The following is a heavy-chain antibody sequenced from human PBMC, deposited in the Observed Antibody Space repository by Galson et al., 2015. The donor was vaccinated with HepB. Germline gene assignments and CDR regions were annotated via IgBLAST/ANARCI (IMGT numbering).Heavy chain of an antibody. CDR1: GFSLSAYY. CDR2: ISTGGTTI. J-gene: IGHJ3*01. V-gene: IGHV3-11*01. Sequence: SLRLSCAASGFSLSAYYMTWIRQAPGKGLEWISYISTGGTTIYYADSVKGRFTISRDNAKNSLYLQMNSLRAEDTAVYYCARHIGGATLYDAFDFWGQGTLVTVSS. D-gene: IGHD2-21*01. CDR3: ARHIGGATLYDAFDF.